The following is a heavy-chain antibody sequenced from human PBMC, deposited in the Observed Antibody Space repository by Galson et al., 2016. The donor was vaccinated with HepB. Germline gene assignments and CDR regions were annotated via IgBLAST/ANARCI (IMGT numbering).Heavy chain of an antibody. CDR3: ARRWYHWNYFFAFDI. V-gene: IGHV4-59*01. D-gene: IGHD1-7*01. CDR2: IYYTGKT. J-gene: IGHJ3*02. CDR1: CGSIRGSF. Sequence: ETLSLTCTTSCGSIRGSFWSWIRQPPGKGLECTGDIYYTGKTYYTPSLKGRLTISIDTSNSQFSLKLSSVPAADTAVYYCARRWYHWNYFFAFDIWGQGTMVTVSS.